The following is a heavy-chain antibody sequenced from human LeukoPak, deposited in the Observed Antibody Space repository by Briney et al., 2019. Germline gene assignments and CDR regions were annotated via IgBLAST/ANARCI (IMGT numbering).Heavy chain of an antibody. V-gene: IGHV4-30-2*01. J-gene: IGHJ3*02. CDR3: ARDCSSSSPGHAFDI. D-gene: IGHD6-6*01. CDR2: IYHSGST. CDR1: GGSISSGGYS. Sequence: SQTLSLTCAVSGGSISSGGYSWSWIRQPPGKGLEWIGYIYHSGSTYYNPSLKSRVTISVDRSKNQFSLKLSSVTAADTAVYYCARDCSSSSPGHAFDIWGQGTMVTVSS.